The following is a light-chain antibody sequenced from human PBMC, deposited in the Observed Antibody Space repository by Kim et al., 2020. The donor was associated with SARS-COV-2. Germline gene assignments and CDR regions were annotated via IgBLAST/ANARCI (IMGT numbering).Light chain of an antibody. J-gene: IGLJ3*02. CDR3: ETWDSNNWV. Sequence: QPVLTQSSSASASLGSSVKLTCTLSSGHSTYIIAWHQQQPGKAPRYLMRLVHTGNYNRGSGVPDRFSGSSSGADRYLTISNLQSEDEADYYCETWDSNNWVFGGGTKLTVL. CDR2: LVHTGNY. V-gene: IGLV4-60*03. CDR1: SGHSTYI.